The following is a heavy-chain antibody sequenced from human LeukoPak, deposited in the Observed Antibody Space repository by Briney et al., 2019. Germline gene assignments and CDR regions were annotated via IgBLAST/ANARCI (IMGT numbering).Heavy chain of an antibody. V-gene: IGHV4-31*02. D-gene: IGHD1-1*01. CDR2: IHYSGST. J-gene: IGHJ3*01. Sequence: SETLSLTCTLSGDSINRDGYHWTWICQHPGKGLEWIGYIHYSGSTSYNPSLQSRVSISLDSSQNQFSLNLHSVTAADTAVYYCARGFTKTASPDAFDFWGQGTLVIVSS. CDR1: GDSINRDGYH. CDR3: ARGFTKTASPDAFDF.